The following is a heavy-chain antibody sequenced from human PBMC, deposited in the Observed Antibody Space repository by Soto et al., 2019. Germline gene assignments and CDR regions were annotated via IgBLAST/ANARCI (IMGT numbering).Heavy chain of an antibody. J-gene: IGHJ6*03. Sequence: GGSLRLSCAASGFTFSSYAMRWVRQAPGKGLEWVAVISYDGSNKYYVDSVKGRFTISRDNAKNSLYLQMNSLRAEDTAVYYCARDFPVTTGFLGYYYYYYMDVWGKGTTVTVSS. V-gene: IGHV3-30-3*01. CDR2: ISYDGSNK. CDR1: GFTFSSYA. D-gene: IGHD3-3*01. CDR3: ARDFPVTTGFLGYYYYYYMDV.